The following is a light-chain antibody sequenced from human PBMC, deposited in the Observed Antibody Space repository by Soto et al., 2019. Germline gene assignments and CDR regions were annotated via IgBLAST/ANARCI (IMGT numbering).Light chain of an antibody. J-gene: IGLJ2*01. CDR2: EVT. Sequence: QSALTQPASVSGSPGQSITISCTGTSSDVGGYKYVSWYQQHPGKAPKLMIYEVTYRPSGVSNRFSASKSGNTASLTISGLQAEDEADYYCSSYTSSSTYVVFGGGTKLTVL. V-gene: IGLV2-14*01. CDR1: SSDVGGYKY. CDR3: SSYTSSSTYVV.